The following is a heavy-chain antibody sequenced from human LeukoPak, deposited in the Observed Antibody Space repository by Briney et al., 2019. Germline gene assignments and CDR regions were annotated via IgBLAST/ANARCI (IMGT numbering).Heavy chain of an antibody. CDR1: GGTFSSYA. Sequence: SVKVSCKASGGTFSSYAISWVRQAPGQGLEWMGRIIPILGIANYAQKFQGRVTITADKSTSTAYMELSSLRSEDTAVYYCASHIAAAGPYYYGMDVWGQGTTVTVSS. CDR2: IIPILGIA. CDR3: ASHIAAAGPYYYGMDV. J-gene: IGHJ6*02. V-gene: IGHV1-69*04. D-gene: IGHD6-13*01.